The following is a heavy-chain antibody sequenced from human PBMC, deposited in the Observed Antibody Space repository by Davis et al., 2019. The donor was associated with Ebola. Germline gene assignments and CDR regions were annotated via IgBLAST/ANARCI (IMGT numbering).Heavy chain of an antibody. V-gene: IGHV3-72*01. CDR1: GFTFSDHY. D-gene: IGHD6-25*01. CDR2: IRNKVNGYTT. CDR3: TRDPVQYSRAYTSGDY. J-gene: IGHJ4*02. Sequence: PGGSLRLSCAVSGFTFSDHYMDWVRQAPGKGLEWVGRIRNKVNGYTTEYAASVRGRFVISRDDSRNSLYLQMNSLKTEDTAIYFCTRDPVQYSRAYTSGDYWGQGTLVTVSS.